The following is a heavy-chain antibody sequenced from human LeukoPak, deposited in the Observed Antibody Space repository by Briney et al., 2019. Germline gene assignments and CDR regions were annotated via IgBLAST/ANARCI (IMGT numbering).Heavy chain of an antibody. CDR3: AKDSSSCPDY. CDR2: IRYDGSNK. D-gene: IGHD6-13*01. J-gene: IGHJ4*02. Sequence: GGSLRLSCAAPGFTFSSYGMHWVRQAPGKGLEWVAFIRYDGSNKYYADSVKGRFTISRDNSKNTLYLQMNSLRAEDTAVYYCAKDSSSCPDYWGQGTLVTVSS. CDR1: GFTFSSYG. V-gene: IGHV3-30*02.